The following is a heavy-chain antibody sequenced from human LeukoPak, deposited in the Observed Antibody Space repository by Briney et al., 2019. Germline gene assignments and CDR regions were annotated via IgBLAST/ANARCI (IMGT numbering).Heavy chain of an antibody. CDR1: GFTFSSNW. Sequence: GGSLRLSCAASGFTFSSNWMSWVRQVPGKGLVWVSRIKSDGSSTSYADSVKGRFTISRDNAKNTLYLQMNSLRAEDTAVYYCARTNGWAFDYWGQGTLVTVSS. CDR3: ARTNGWAFDY. D-gene: IGHD6-19*01. J-gene: IGHJ4*02. CDR2: IKSDGSST. V-gene: IGHV3-74*01.